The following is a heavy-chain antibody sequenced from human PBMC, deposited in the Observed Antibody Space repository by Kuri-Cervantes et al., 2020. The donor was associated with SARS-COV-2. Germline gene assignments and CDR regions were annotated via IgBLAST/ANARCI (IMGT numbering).Heavy chain of an antibody. D-gene: IGHD2-15*01. Sequence: GESLKISCAASGFTFSSSWMHWVCQAPEKGLEWVAVISYDGSNKYYADSVKGRFTISRDNSKNTLYLQMNSLRAEDTAVYYCANLNGYCSGGSCYRGGGWFDPWAREPWSPSPQ. V-gene: IGHV3-30*18. CDR3: ANLNGYCSGGSCYRGGGWFDP. CDR2: ISYDGSNK. J-gene: IGHJ5*02. CDR1: GFTFSSSW.